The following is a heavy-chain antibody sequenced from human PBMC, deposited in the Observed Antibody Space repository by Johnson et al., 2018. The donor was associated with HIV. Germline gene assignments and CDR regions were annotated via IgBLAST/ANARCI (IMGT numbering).Heavy chain of an antibody. V-gene: IGHV3-64*01. D-gene: IGHD1-26*01. CDR1: GFTFSSYA. J-gene: IGHJ3*02. Sequence: EQLVESGGGVVQPGRSLRLSCAASGFTFSSYAMHWVRQAPGKGLEYVSGISSNGGSTYYANSVKGRFTISRDNSKNTLYLQMGSLRAEDMAVYYCARTISSYQGAFDIWGQGTMVTVSS. CDR2: ISSNGGST. CDR3: ARTISSYQGAFDI.